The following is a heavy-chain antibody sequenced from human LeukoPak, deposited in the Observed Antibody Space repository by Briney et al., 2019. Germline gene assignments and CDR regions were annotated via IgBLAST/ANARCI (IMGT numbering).Heavy chain of an antibody. CDR3: IRGVSGYYSYYAMDV. CDR2: INGAGTTT. CDR1: GYSFSSYW. J-gene: IGHJ6*02. D-gene: IGHD1-26*01. V-gene: IGHV3-74*01. Sequence: GGSLRLSCGASGYSFSSYWMHWVRQVPGKGLVWVSRINGAGTTTTYADSVKGRFTISRDNAKNALSLEMDSLRVEDTAVYYCIRGVSGYYSYYAMDVWGQGTMVIVSS.